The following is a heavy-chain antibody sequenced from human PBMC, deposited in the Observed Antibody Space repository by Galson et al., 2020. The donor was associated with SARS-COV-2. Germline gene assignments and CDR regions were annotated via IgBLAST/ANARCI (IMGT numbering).Heavy chain of an antibody. J-gene: IGHJ3*02. V-gene: IGHV4-31*03. Sequence: ETSETLSLTCSVSGGSISNEGYYWGWIRQHPGKGLEWIAYIYFTGSAYYNPSLKSRVTISVDTSKNQFSLRLSSVTAADTAVYYCARDNRVAAVKRGAFDSWGQGTLVTVSS. CDR3: ARDNRVAAVKRGAFDS. D-gene: IGHD6-13*01. CDR1: GGSISNEGYY. CDR2: IYFTGSA.